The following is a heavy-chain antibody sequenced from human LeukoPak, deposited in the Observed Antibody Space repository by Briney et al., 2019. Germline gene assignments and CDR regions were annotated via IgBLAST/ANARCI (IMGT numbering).Heavy chain of an antibody. D-gene: IGHD6-19*01. V-gene: IGHV3-30-3*01. CDR3: ARGRFSTIYHSSGEKFDP. Sequence: GGSLRLSCAASGFTFSSYAMHWVRQAPGKGLEWVAVISYDGSNKYYADSVKGRFTISRDNSKNTLYLQMNSLRAEDTAVYYCARGRFSTIYHSSGEKFDPWGQGTLVTVSS. CDR1: GFTFSSYA. J-gene: IGHJ5*02. CDR2: ISYDGSNK.